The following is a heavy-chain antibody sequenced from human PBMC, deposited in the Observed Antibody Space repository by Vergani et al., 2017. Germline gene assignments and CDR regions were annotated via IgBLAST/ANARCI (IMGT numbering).Heavy chain of an antibody. CDR1: GGSFSGYY. CDR3: ACLPAAGSGKVSWGY. J-gene: IGHJ4*02. CDR2: INHSGST. V-gene: IGHV4-34*01. D-gene: IGHD6-13*01. Sequence: QVQLQQWGAGLLKPSETLSLTCAVYGGSFSGYYWSWIRQPPGKGLEWIGEINHSGSTNYNTSLNSRVTISVDTSKNQFSLKLSSVTAADTAVYYCACLPAAGSGKVSWGYWGQGTLVTVSS.